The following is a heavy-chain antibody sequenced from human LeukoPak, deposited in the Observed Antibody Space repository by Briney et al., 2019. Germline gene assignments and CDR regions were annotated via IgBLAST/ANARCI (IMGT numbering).Heavy chain of an antibody. Sequence: PGGSLRLSCAASGFTFSSYWMTWVRQAPGKGLEWVANIGEDGSEKYYVDSVKGRFTISRDNAKNSLYLQVNSLRAEDTAVYYCARDQKGGYSYGTLDYWGQGTLVTVSS. CDR1: GFTFSSYW. J-gene: IGHJ4*02. CDR2: IGEDGSEK. D-gene: IGHD5-18*01. V-gene: IGHV3-7*01. CDR3: ARDQKGGYSYGTLDY.